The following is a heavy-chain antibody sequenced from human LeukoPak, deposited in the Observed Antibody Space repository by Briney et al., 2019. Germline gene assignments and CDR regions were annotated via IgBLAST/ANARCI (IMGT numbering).Heavy chain of an antibody. CDR1: GFTFSIYA. CDR3: ATRKWGFDY. Sequence: GGSLRLSCAASGFTFSIYAMSWVRQAPGKGLEWVSVISGNDSSTSYADSVKGRFTISRDNSKNTLYLQMNSLRADDTAVYYCATRKWGFDYWGQGTLVTVSS. CDR2: ISGNDSST. J-gene: IGHJ4*02. D-gene: IGHD1-14*01. V-gene: IGHV3-23*01.